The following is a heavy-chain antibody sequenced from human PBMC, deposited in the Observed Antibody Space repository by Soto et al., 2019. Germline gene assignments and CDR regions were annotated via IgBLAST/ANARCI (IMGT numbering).Heavy chain of an antibody. J-gene: IGHJ6*02. CDR2: IKQDGSEK. CDR1: GFTFSSYW. Sequence: EVQLVESGGGLVQPGGSLRLSCAASGFTFSSYWMSWVRQAPGKGLEWVANIKQDGSEKYYVDSVKGRFTISRDNAKNSLYLQMNSLRAEDTAVYYCAREIAVADYGMDVWGQGTTVTVSS. V-gene: IGHV3-7*03. D-gene: IGHD6-19*01. CDR3: AREIAVADYGMDV.